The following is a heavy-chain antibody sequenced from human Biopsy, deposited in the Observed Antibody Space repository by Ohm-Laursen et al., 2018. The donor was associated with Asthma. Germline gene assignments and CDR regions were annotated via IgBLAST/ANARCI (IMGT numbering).Heavy chain of an antibody. V-gene: IGHV3-7*01. J-gene: IGHJ4*02. D-gene: IGHD5-18*01. CDR1: GFTFGDYC. CDR3: ARFKRGYSYGYAGVFDY. Sequence: SLRLSYAASGFTFGDYCMSWVRQVPGKGLEWVANIKHDGSEKNHVDSLKGRFTISRDNAKNSLYLQMNSLRDEDTAVYYCARFKRGYSYGYAGVFDYWGQGTLVTVSS. CDR2: IKHDGSEK.